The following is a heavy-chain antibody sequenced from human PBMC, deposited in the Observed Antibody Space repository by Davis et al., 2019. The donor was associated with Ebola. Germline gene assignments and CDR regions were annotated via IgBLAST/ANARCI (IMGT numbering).Heavy chain of an antibody. D-gene: IGHD3-22*01. CDR2: IYYTGSA. V-gene: IGHV4-59*11. J-gene: IGHJ4*02. Sequence: PSETLSLTCTVSGVSISRHYWSWIRQPPGKRLEWIGSIYYTGSAYYNSSLNSRVTISADTSKNQFSLKLRSVTAADTAVYYCARFGYGAYWGQGTLVTVSS. CDR3: ARFGYGAY. CDR1: GVSISRHY.